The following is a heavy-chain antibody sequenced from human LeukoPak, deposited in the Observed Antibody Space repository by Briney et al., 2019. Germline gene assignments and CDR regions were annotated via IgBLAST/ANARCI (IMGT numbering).Heavy chain of an antibody. D-gene: IGHD6-19*01. J-gene: IGHJ4*02. CDR3: AKAFRIAVAGTSGVLFDY. V-gene: IGHV3-21*04. CDR2: ISSGSSYI. CDR1: GFTFSSYS. Sequence: GGSLRLSCAVAGFTFSSYSMSWVRQAPGKGLEWVSSISSGSSYIDYADSVKGRFTISRDNSKNTLYLQMNSLRAEDTAVYYCAKAFRIAVAGTSGVLFDYWGQGTLVTVSS.